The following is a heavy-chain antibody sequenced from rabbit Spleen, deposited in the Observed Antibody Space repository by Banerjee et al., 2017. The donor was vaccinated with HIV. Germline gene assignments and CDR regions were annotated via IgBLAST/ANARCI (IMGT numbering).Heavy chain of an antibody. D-gene: IGHD1-1*01. V-gene: IGHV1S40*01. Sequence: QSLEESGGGLVQPEGSLALTCKASGFSFSSSDYICWVRQAPGKGLEWISCIAGSSSGFTYSATWAKGRFTFSKTSSTTVTLQVTSLTAADTATYFCARDLTGVIGWNFGLWGPGTLVTVS. CDR3: ARDLTGVIGWNFGL. CDR2: IAGSSSGFT. CDR1: GFSFSSSDY. J-gene: IGHJ4*01.